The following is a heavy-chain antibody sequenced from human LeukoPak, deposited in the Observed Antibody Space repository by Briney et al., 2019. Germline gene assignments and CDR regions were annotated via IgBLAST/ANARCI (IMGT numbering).Heavy chain of an antibody. Sequence: SETLSLTCSVSGGSISSDYWGWIRQPPGKGLEWIAYVHNSGITRYNPSLKSRVTISIDTSKNQFSLKLNSVTAADTAVYYCAGYGSGSYYKAFDYWGQGALVTVSS. CDR2: VHNSGIT. J-gene: IGHJ4*02. V-gene: IGHV4-59*01. D-gene: IGHD3-10*01. CDR1: GGSISSDY. CDR3: AGYGSGSYYKAFDY.